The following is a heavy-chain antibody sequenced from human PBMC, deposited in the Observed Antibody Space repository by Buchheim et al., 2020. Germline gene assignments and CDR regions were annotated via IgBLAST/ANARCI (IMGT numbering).Heavy chain of an antibody. Sequence: EVQLVESGGGLGRPGGSLRLSCVASGFNFGTLWMSWVRQVPGKGLEWVANINQNGGEKYYVDSVEGRFTISRDNAKNSLYLQMSSLRVEDTAVYYCARGGGPVTTFGMDVWGQGTT. CDR1: GFNFGTLW. CDR2: INQNGGEK. CDR3: ARGGGPVTTFGMDV. D-gene: IGHD4-11*01. J-gene: IGHJ6*02. V-gene: IGHV3-7*01.